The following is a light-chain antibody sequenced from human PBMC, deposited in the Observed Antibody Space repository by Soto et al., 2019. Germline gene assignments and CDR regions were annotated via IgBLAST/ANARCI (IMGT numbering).Light chain of an antibody. J-gene: IGLJ1*01. V-gene: IGLV2-8*01. CDR3: CSYAGGGTYV. Sequence: QSVLTQPPSASGSPGQSVTISCTGTSGDVGGYDYVSWYQQHPGKAPKLMIYEVTKRPLGVPDRFSGSKSGNTASLTISGLQAEDEADYYCCSYAGGGTYVFATGTTVTV. CDR2: EVT. CDR1: SGDVGGYDY.